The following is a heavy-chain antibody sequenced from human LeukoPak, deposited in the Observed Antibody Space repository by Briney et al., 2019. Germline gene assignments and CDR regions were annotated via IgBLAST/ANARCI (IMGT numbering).Heavy chain of an antibody. CDR2: INHSGST. D-gene: IGHD3-22*01. V-gene: IGHV4-34*01. J-gene: IGHJ4*02. Sequence: PSETLSLTCAVYGGSFSGYYWSWIRQPPGKGLEWIGEINHSGSTNYNPSLKSRVTISVDTSKNQFSLKLSSVTAADTAVYYCARDDSSGYYPPLDYWGQGTLVTVSS. CDR3: ARDDSSGYYPPLDY. CDR1: GGSFSGYY.